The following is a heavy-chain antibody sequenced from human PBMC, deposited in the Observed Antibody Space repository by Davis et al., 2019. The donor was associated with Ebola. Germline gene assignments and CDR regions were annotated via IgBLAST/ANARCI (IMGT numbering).Heavy chain of an antibody. CDR3: ARGGYFDWLTRWHYYGMDV. J-gene: IGHJ6*02. Sequence: AASVKVSCKASGYTFTRYGISWVRQAPGQGLEWMGWISAYNGNTNYAQSLQGRVTMTRSTSISTAYMELSSLRSEDTAVDYCARGGYFDWLTRWHYYGMDVWGQGTTVTVSS. CDR1: GYTFTRYG. CDR2: ISAYNGNT. D-gene: IGHD3-9*01. V-gene: IGHV1-18*01.